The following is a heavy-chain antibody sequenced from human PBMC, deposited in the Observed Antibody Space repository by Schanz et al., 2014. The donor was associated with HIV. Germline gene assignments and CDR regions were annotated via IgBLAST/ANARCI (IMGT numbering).Heavy chain of an antibody. CDR1: GYTFIDYY. V-gene: IGHV1-2*02. CDR3: AMGPDYYDSSAYYRVGLWYFDL. CDR2: IKPNSGDT. Sequence: QVQLVQSGPEVRKPGASVKVSCKASGYTFIDYYIHWVRQAPGQGPEWMGYIKPNSGDTFYAQKFQGRVTMTRDTSISTAYMELRRLRYDDTAVYYCAMGPDYYDSSAYYRVGLWYFDLWGRGTLVTVSS. J-gene: IGHJ2*01. D-gene: IGHD3-22*01.